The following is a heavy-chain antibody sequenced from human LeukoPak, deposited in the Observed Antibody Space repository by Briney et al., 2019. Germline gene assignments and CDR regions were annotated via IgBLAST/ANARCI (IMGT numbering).Heavy chain of an antibody. J-gene: IGHJ4*02. D-gene: IGHD3-22*01. Sequence: ASQTLSLTCTVSGGSISSGDYYWSWIRQPPGKGLEWIGYIYYSGSTYYNPSLKSRVTISVDTSKNQFSLKLSSVTAADTAVYYCARVRITMTVVLDWGQGTLVTVSS. V-gene: IGHV4-30-4*01. CDR1: GGSISSGDYY. CDR2: IYYSGST. CDR3: ARVRITMTVVLD.